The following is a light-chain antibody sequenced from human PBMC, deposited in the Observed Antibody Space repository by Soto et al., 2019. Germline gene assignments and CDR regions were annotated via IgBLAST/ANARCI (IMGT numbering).Light chain of an antibody. CDR1: QTIGKY. J-gene: IGKJ3*01. CDR2: DAS. V-gene: IGKV1-39*01. CDR3: QQSFSIPFT. Sequence: DIQMTQSPSSLSATVGDGVTITCRASQTIGKYLNWYQQQPGKVPKLLIYDASYLQSGVPSRFSGSEPGTDFTLNISDLRPEDFATYYCQQSFSIPFTFGPGTKVDIK.